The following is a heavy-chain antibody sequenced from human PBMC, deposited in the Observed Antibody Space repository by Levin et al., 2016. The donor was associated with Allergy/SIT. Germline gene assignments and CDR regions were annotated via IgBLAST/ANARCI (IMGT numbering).Heavy chain of an antibody. D-gene: IGHD2-2*01. V-gene: IGHV1-3*01. J-gene: IGHJ4*02. CDR2: INAGNGHT. Sequence: WVRQAPGQRLECMGWINAGNGHTKYSQKFQGRVTITADESTSTAYMELSSLRSEDTAVYYCARDTKCSSTSCPFDYWGQGTLVTVSS. CDR3: ARDTKCSSTSCPFDY.